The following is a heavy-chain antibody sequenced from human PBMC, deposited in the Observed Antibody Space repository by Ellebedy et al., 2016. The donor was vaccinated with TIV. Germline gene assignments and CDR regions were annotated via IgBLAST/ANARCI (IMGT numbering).Heavy chain of an antibody. D-gene: IGHD3-16*02. V-gene: IGHV4-34*01. CDR1: GGPLSGYF. CDR3: ARGTYRFDY. Sequence: MPSETLSLTCGVYGGPLSGYFWSWIRQSPGKGLEWIGEINHSGSTNYNPSLKSRVNISVDTSKTQFSLKLSSVTAADTAVYYCARGTYRFDYWGQGTLVTVSS. CDR2: INHSGST. J-gene: IGHJ4*02.